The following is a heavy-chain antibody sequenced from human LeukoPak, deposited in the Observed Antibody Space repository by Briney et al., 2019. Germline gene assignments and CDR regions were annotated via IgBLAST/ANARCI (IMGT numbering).Heavy chain of an antibody. V-gene: IGHV4-34*01. CDR2: INHSGST. D-gene: IGHD5-12*01. J-gene: IGHJ4*02. CDR1: GGSFSGYY. CDR3: ARGDIVATISTALYFDY. Sequence: SETLSLTCAVYGGSFSGYYWSWIRQPPGKGLEWIGEINHSGSTNYNPSLKSRVTISVDTSKNQFSLKLSSVTAADTAVYYCARGDIVATISTALYFDYWGQGTLVTVSS.